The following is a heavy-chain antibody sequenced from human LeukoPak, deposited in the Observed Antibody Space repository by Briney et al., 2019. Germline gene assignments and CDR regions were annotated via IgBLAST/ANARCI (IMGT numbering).Heavy chain of an antibody. CDR3: ANGGDFYYFDY. Sequence: PSETLSLTCAVSGYSISSGYYWGRIRQPPGKGLEWIGSIYHSGSTYYNPSLKSRVTISVDTSKNQFSLKLSSVTAADTAVYYCANGGDFYYFDYWGQGTLVTVSS. CDR2: IYHSGST. J-gene: IGHJ4*02. CDR1: GYSISSGYY. D-gene: IGHD2/OR15-2a*01. V-gene: IGHV4-38-2*01.